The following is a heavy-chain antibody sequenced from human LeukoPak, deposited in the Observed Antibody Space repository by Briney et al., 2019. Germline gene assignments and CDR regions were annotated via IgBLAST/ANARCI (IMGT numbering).Heavy chain of an antibody. CDR3: AKIRNPGYSYGSSFDY. V-gene: IGHV3-23*01. Sequence: PGGSLRLSCAASGFTFSTYSMNWVRQAPGKGLEWVSAISGSGGSTYYADSVKGRFTISRDNSKNTLYLQMNSLRAEDTAVYYCAKIRNPGYSYGSSFDYWGQGTLVTVSS. CDR2: ISGSGGST. J-gene: IGHJ4*02. CDR1: GFTFSTYS. D-gene: IGHD5-18*01.